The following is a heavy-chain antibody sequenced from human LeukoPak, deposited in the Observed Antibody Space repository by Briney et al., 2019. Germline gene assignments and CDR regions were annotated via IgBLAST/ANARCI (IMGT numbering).Heavy chain of an antibody. Sequence: SETLSLTCAVSGGSMSSGGYSWSWIRQPPGKGLEFIGYIYHSGNTYYVPSLKSRVTISVDRSKNQLSLKLTSVTAADTAVYFCAKMSSSSNWFDPWGQGTLVTVSS. V-gene: IGHV4-30-2*01. CDR2: IYHSGNT. CDR3: AKMSSSSNWFDP. J-gene: IGHJ5*02. CDR1: GGSMSSGGYS. D-gene: IGHD6-6*01.